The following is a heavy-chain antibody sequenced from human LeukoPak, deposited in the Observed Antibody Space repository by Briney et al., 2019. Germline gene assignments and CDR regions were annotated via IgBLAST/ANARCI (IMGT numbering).Heavy chain of an antibody. CDR2: ISGSGGST. V-gene: IGHV3-23*01. CDR3: ARGMGGYGGYDY. J-gene: IGHJ4*02. CDR1: GFTFSSYA. D-gene: IGHD5-12*01. Sequence: GGSLRLSCAASGFTFSSYAMSWVRQAPGKGLGWVSAISGSGGSTYYADSVKGRFTISRDNSKNTVYLQMNSLRVEDTAVYYCARGMGGYGGYDYWGQGTLVTVSS.